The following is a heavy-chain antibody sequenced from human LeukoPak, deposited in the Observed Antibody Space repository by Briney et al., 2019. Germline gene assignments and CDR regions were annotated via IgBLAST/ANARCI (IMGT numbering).Heavy chain of an antibody. Sequence: GGSLRLSCAASGFTFTSYAMSWVRQAPGKGLQWVSAISRSGSTAYYADSVKGRFTISRNNSNNILYLQLGSLRAEDTAVYYCAKGDSQGTGSYYSDYWGRGTLVTVSS. CDR3: AKGDSQGTGSYYSDY. V-gene: IGHV3-23*01. CDR2: ISRSGSTA. J-gene: IGHJ4*02. D-gene: IGHD3-10*01. CDR1: GFTFTSYA.